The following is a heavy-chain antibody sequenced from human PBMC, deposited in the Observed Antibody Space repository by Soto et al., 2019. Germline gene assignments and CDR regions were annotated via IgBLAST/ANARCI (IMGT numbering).Heavy chain of an antibody. CDR3: ARRPMWRPPLIKDYAMDV. Sequence: QVQLVQSGAEVKMPGASVRVSCKASGYPFTDYYMHWVRQAPGRRPEWMGWVDPNNGETHYVQKFQGRVTMTTDMSISTGYMELTRLASDDTALYYCARRPMWRPPLIKDYAMDVWGQGTTVAVSS. V-gene: IGHV1-2*02. CDR2: VDPNNGET. CDR1: GYPFTDYY. J-gene: IGHJ6*02. D-gene: IGHD2-2*01.